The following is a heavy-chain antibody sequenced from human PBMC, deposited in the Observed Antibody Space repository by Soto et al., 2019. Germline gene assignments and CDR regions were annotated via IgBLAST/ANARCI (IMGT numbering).Heavy chain of an antibody. CDR1: GGSISSSSYY. V-gene: IGHV4-39*01. CDR2: IYYSGST. J-gene: IGHJ5*02. D-gene: IGHD3-9*01. CDR3: ARQGDILTGYYNVPTWFDP. Sequence: SETLSLTCTVSGGSISSSSYYWGWIRQPPGKGLEWIGSIYYSGSTYYNPSLKSRVTISVDTSKNQLSLKLSSVTAADTAVYYCARQGDILTGYYNVPTWFDPWGQGTLVTVSS.